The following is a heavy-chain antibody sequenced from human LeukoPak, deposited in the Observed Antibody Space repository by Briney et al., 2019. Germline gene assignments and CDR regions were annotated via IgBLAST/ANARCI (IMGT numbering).Heavy chain of an antibody. CDR1: GFTFSSYG. Sequence: GGSLRLSCAASGFTFSSYGMHWVRQAPGKGLEGVAVISYDGSNKYYADSVKGRFTISRDNSKNTLYLQMNRLRAEDTAVYYCAKDMDSTGYYWGIDYWGQGTLVTVSS. D-gene: IGHD3-22*01. CDR2: ISYDGSNK. J-gene: IGHJ4*02. V-gene: IGHV3-30*18. CDR3: AKDMDSTGYYWGIDY.